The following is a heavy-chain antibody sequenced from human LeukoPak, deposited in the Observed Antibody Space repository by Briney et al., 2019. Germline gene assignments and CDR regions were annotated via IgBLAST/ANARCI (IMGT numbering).Heavy chain of an antibody. D-gene: IGHD3-3*01. J-gene: IGHJ4*02. CDR3: ARDRSRFHDFWSGQPHPAFDY. CDR1: LFTFISYV. Sequence: GALRVSCAASLFTFISYVMSWVRPAPGRGVEWVGFIRGGTYRGSKEFAASVKGRFTILRDDPKRLAYLQMSSLKTEDTAIYYCARDRSRFHDFWSGQPHPAFDYWGQRTLVTVSS. V-gene: IGHV3-49*04. CDR2: IRGGTYRGSK.